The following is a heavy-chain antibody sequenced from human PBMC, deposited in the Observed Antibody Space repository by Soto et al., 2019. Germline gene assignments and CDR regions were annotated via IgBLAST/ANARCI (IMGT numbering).Heavy chain of an antibody. Sequence: PGGSLRLSXAASGFTFSSYSMNWVRQAPGKGLEWVSSISSSSSYIYYADSVKGRFTISRDNAKNSLYLQMNSLRAEDTAVYYCARDYDSSGYYYGRFDPWGQGTLVTVSS. V-gene: IGHV3-21*01. D-gene: IGHD3-22*01. J-gene: IGHJ5*02. CDR3: ARDYDSSGYYYGRFDP. CDR1: GFTFSSYS. CDR2: ISSSSSYI.